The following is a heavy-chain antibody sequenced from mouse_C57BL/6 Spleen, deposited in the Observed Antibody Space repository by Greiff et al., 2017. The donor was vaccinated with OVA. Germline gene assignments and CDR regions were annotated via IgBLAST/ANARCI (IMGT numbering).Heavy chain of an antibody. V-gene: IGHV1-53*01. CDR2: INPSNGGT. CDR1: GYTFTSYW. J-gene: IGHJ4*01. D-gene: IGHD2-3*01. CDR3: ARGVYDGYYVYYAMDY. Sequence: QVHVKQPGTELVKPGASVKLSCKASGYTFTSYWMHWVKQRPGQGLEWIGNINPSNGGTNYNEKFKSKATLTVDKSSSTAYMQLSSLTSEDSAVYYCARGVYDGYYVYYAMDYWGQGTSVTVSS.